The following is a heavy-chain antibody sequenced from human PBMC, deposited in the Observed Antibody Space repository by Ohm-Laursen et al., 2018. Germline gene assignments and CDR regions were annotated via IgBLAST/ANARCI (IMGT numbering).Heavy chain of an antibody. CDR1: GFTFSSYG. CDR2: ISYDGSNK. CDR3: AKDFDEDTAIAF. Sequence: SLRLSCTASGFTFSSYGMHWVRQAPGKGLEWVAVISYDGSNKYYADSVKGRFTISRDNSKNTLYLQMNSLRAEDTAVYYCAKDFDEDTAIAFWGQGTLVTVSS. J-gene: IGHJ4*02. V-gene: IGHV3-30*18. D-gene: IGHD5-18*01.